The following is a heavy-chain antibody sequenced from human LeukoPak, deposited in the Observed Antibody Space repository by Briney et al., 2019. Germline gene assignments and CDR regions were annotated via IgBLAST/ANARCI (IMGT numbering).Heavy chain of an antibody. CDR2: ISGSGGST. V-gene: IGHV3-23*01. CDR3: ASQDYYDSSGYLSDAFDI. CDR1: GFTFSSYA. D-gene: IGHD3-22*01. J-gene: IGHJ3*02. Sequence: GGSLRLPCAASGFTFSSYAMSWVRQAPGKGLEWVSAISGSGGSTYYADSVKGRFTISRDNSKNTLYLQMNSLRAEDTAVYYCASQDYYDSSGYLSDAFDIWGQGTMVTVSS.